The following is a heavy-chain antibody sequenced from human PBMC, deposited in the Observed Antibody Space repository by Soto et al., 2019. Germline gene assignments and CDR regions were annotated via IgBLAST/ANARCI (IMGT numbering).Heavy chain of an antibody. CDR3: ARELAVAGNFDF. Sequence: SETLSLTCTVSGGSISSGGYYWSWIRQHPGKGLEWIGYIYYSGSTYYNPSLKSRVTISVDTSKNQFSLKLSSVTAADTAVYYCARELAVAGNFDFWGQGTRVTVSS. CDR1: GGSISSGGYY. D-gene: IGHD6-19*01. CDR2: IYYSGST. J-gene: IGHJ5*01. V-gene: IGHV4-31*03.